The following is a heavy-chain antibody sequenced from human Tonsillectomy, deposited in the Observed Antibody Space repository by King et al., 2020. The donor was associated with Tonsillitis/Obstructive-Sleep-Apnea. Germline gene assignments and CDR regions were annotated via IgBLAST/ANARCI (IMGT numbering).Heavy chain of an antibody. CDR1: GYSFTRYY. V-gene: IGHV1-46*01. J-gene: IGHJ4*02. CDR2: INPSDGFT. Sequence: QLVQSGAEVKKPGASVNVSCKAYGYSFTRYYIHWVRQAPGQGLEWMGIINPSDGFTTYAQKFRGRVTMTRDTSTTTVHMELSSLRSEETAVYYCGRDDKDDRYFDYWGQGTPVTVSS. CDR3: GRDDKDDRYFDY. D-gene: IGHD2-15*01.